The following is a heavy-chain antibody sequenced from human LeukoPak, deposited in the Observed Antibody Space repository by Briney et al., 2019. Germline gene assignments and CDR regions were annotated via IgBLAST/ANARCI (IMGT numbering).Heavy chain of an antibody. CDR3: ARDLKEAAGSPGAFDI. D-gene: IGHD3-10*01. J-gene: IGHJ3*02. CDR1: GGSISSAITSSRYY. Sequence: SETLSLTCTVSGGSISSAITSSRYYWGWIRQPPGKGLEWIGSVYYSGSTYYNPSLRSRVTMSVDTSKNQFSLKLSSVTAADTAVYFCARDLKEAAGSPGAFDIWGQGTMVTVSS. V-gene: IGHV4-39*07. CDR2: VYYSGST.